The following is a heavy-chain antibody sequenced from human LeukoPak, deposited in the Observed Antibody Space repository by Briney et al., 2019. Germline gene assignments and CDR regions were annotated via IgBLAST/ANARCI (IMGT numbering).Heavy chain of an antibody. CDR3: ARDFTHYFDF. Sequence: GGSLRLSCAASGFTFSRYWMHWVRQAPGKGLEWVSVIWYDGTNIKYADSVQGRFTISRDNSKNTLYLQMNSLRVEDTAVYYCARDFTHYFDFWGQGTLVTVSS. J-gene: IGHJ4*02. V-gene: IGHV3-33*08. CDR2: IWYDGTNI. CDR1: GFTFSRYW. D-gene: IGHD3-16*01.